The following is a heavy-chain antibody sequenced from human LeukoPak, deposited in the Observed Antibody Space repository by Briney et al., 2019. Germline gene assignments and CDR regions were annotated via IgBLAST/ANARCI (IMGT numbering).Heavy chain of an antibody. D-gene: IGHD6-13*01. Sequence: GGSLRLSCAASGFTFSSYSMNWVRQAPGKGLEWVSSISSSSSYIYYADSVKGRFTISRDNSKNTLYLQMNSLRAEDTAVYYCAKGSIAAGDYWGQGTLVTVSS. CDR2: ISSSSSYI. CDR3: AKGSIAAGDY. V-gene: IGHV3-21*04. J-gene: IGHJ4*02. CDR1: GFTFSSYS.